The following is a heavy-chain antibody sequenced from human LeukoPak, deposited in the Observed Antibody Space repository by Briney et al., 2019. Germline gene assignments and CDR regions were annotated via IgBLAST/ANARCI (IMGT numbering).Heavy chain of an antibody. D-gene: IGHD3-3*01. V-gene: IGHV4-4*07. CDR3: ARGGRLEWLLGGPNDSMDV. CDR2: IYTSGST. Sequence: KPSETLSLTCTVSGGSISSYYWSWIRQPAGKGLEWIGRIYTSGSTNYNPSLKSRVTMSVDTSKNQFSLKLSSVTAADTAVYYCARGGRLEWLLGGPNDSMDVWGQGTTVTVSS. CDR1: GGSISSYY. J-gene: IGHJ6*02.